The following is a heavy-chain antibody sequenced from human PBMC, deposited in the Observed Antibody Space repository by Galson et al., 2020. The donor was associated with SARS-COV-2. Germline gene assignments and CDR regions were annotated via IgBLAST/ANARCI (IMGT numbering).Heavy chain of an antibody. Sequence: SETLSLTCSVSGDSISSSSFYWGWIRQPPGKGLEWIGNIYQSGSAYYNPSLKSRVTMSVDTSKNQFSLKLDSVTAADTAVYYCARPYDRNGDYVYGYWGQGTLVTVSS. CDR3: ARPYDRNGDYVYGY. V-gene: IGHV4-39*01. D-gene: IGHD4-17*01. CDR2: IYQSGSA. J-gene: IGHJ4*02. CDR1: GDSISSSSFY.